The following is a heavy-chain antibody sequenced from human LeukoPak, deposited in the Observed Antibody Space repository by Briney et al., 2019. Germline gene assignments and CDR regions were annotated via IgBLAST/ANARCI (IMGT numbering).Heavy chain of an antibody. D-gene: IGHD3-10*01. CDR2: ISGSGGST. J-gene: IGHJ4*02. CDR3: AKDEWFGERRIDY. Sequence: PGGSLRLSCAASGFTISSNSMVWVRQAPGKGLEWVSAISGSGGSTYYADSVKGRFTISRDNSKNTLYLQMNSLRAEDTAVYYCAKDEWFGERRIDYWGQGTLVTASS. CDR1: GFTISSNS. V-gene: IGHV3-23*01.